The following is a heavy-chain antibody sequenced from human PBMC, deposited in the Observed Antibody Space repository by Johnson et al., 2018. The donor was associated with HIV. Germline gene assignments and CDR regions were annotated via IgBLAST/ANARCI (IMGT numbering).Heavy chain of an antibody. CDR1: GFTFSSYG. CDR2: IRYDGSNK. V-gene: IGHV3-30*02. J-gene: IGHJ3*02. CDR3: VRDMGEVLGPYDAFDI. Sequence: QVQLVESGGGVVQPGGSLRLSCAASGFTFSSYGMHWVRQAPGKGLEWVVFIRYDGSNKYYADSVKGRFTISRDNAKNSLYLQINSLRVEDSAFYYCVRDMGEVLGPYDAFDIWGQGTMVTVSS. D-gene: IGHD3-16*01.